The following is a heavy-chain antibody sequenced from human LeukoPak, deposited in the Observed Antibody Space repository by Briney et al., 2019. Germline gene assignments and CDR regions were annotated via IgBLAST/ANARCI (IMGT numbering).Heavy chain of an antibody. CDR1: GGSFSGYY. V-gene: IGHV4-34*01. Sequence: SETLSLTCAVYGGSFSGYYWSWIRQPPGKGLEWIGEINHSGSTNYNPSLKSRVTISVDTSKNQLSLKLSSVTAADTAVYYCARGRYSSGWLYYFDYWGQGTLVTVSS. CDR3: ARGRYSSGWLYYFDY. CDR2: INHSGST. J-gene: IGHJ4*02. D-gene: IGHD6-19*01.